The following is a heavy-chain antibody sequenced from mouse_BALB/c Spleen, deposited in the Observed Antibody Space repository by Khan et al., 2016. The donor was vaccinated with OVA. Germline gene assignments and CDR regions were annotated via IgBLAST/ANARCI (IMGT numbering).Heavy chain of an antibody. CDR3: GRISIVTVEGFAY. CDR1: GYSFTGYY. V-gene: IGHV1-18*01. CDR2: VNPNNGGT. J-gene: IGHJ3*01. D-gene: IGHD2-12*01. Sequence: VQLKQSGPDLVKPGASVKISCKTSGYSFTGYYIHWVKQSQGKSLEWIGRVNPNNGGTTYNQKFKGKAILTVEKSSSTAYMELRSLTSEDSAVYYCGRISIVTVEGFAYWGQGTLVTVSA.